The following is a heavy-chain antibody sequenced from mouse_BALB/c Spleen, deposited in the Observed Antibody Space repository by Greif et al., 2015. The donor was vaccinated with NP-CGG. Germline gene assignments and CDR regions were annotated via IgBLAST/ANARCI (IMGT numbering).Heavy chain of an antibody. Sequence: EVMLVESGGGLVQPGGSLRLSCATSGFTFTDYYMSWVRQPPGKALEWLGFIRNKANGYTTEYSASVKGRFTISRDNSQSILYLQMNTLRAEDSATYYCARDRYCDYWGQGTTLTVSS. CDR2: IRNKANGYTT. V-gene: IGHV7-3*02. CDR3: ARDRYCDY. CDR1: GFTFTDYY. J-gene: IGHJ2*01.